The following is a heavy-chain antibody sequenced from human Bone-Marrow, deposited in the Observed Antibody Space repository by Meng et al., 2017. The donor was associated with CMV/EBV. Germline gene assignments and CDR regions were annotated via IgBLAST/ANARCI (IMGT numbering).Heavy chain of an antibody. CDR1: GYTFTSYG. D-gene: IGHD2-2*01. CDR3: ARGREPAATNGDFDY. Sequence: SGYTFTSYGISWVRQAPGQGLEWMGWISDYNGNTNCAQRLQDRVTMTTDTSTSTAYMELRSLRSDDTAVYYCARGREPAATNGDFDYWGQGTLVTVSS. CDR2: ISDYNGNT. V-gene: IGHV1-18*01. J-gene: IGHJ4*02.